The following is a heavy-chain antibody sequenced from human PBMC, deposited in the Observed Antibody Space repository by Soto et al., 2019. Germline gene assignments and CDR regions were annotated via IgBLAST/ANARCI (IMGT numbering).Heavy chain of an antibody. D-gene: IGHD2-15*01. CDR3: ARGKVVAATTPYYYYYMDV. V-gene: IGHV4-34*01. CDR2: INHSGST. CDR1: GGSFSGYY. J-gene: IGHJ6*03. Sequence: SETLSLTCAVYGGSFSGYYWSWIRQPPGKGLEWIGEINHSGSTNYNPSLKSRVTISVDTSKNQFSLKLSSVTAADTAVYYCARGKVVAATTPYYYYYMDVWGKGTTVTVSS.